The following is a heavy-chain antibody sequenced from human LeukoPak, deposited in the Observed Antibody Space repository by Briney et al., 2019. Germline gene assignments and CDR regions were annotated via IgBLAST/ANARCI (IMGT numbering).Heavy chain of an antibody. J-gene: IGHJ4*02. D-gene: IGHD6-13*01. CDR3: ARALPGYSSSWHFDY. Sequence: SVKVSCKASRGTVNTYAISWVRQAPGQGLEWMGRIIPSFGTANSAQKFQGRVTITTDESTSTAYMELSSLRSEDTAVYYCARALPGYSSSWHFDYWGQGTLVTVSS. V-gene: IGHV1-69*05. CDR2: IIPSFGTA. CDR1: RGTVNTYA.